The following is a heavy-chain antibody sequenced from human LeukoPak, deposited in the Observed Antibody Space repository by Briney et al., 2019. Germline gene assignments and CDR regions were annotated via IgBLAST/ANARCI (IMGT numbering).Heavy chain of an antibody. Sequence: SETLSLTCAVYGGSFSGYYWSWIRQPPGKGLEWIGEINHSGSTNYNPSLKSRVTISVDTSKNQFSLKLSSVTAADTAVYYCARGRAAADVDYWGQGTLVTVSS. V-gene: IGHV4-34*01. D-gene: IGHD6-13*01. CDR2: INHSGST. CDR1: GGSFSGYY. J-gene: IGHJ4*02. CDR3: ARGRAAADVDY.